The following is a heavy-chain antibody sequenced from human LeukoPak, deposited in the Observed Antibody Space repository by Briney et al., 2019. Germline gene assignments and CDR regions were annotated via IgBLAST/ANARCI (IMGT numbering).Heavy chain of an antibody. CDR2: IYTSGTT. CDR1: GGSISNYY. D-gene: IGHD3-22*01. J-gene: IGHJ4*02. CDR3: ARETPGYYYDSSGPFDY. Sequence: SETLSLTCTVSGGSISNYYWNWIRQPAGKGLEWIGRIYTSGTTNYNPSLKSRVSMSVDTSKNQFSLKLSSVTAADTAVYYCARETPGYYYDSSGPFDYWGQGTLVTVSS. V-gene: IGHV4-4*07.